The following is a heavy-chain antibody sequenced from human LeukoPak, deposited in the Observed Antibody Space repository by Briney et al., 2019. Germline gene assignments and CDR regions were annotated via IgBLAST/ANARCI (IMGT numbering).Heavy chain of an antibody. CDR3: ARESTDDAYFDY. V-gene: IGHV1-69*04. CDR2: IIPILGIA. CDR1: GDTFSSYA. D-gene: IGHD2-21*02. J-gene: IGHJ4*02. Sequence: SVKVSCKASGDTFSSYAITWVRQAPGQGLEWMGRIIPILGIANYAQKFQGRVTITADKSTSTAYMELSSLRSEDTAVYYCARESTDDAYFDYWGQGTLVTVSS.